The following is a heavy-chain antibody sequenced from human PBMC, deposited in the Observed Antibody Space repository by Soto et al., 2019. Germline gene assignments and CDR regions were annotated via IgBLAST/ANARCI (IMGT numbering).Heavy chain of an antibody. CDR2: IRSKANSYAT. J-gene: IGHJ4*02. CDR1: GFTFSGSA. D-gene: IGHD3-10*01. V-gene: IGHV3-73*01. CDR3: TRHVDHYGSGIHWDY. Sequence: PGGSLRLSCAASGFTFSGSAMHWVRQASGKGLEWVGRIRSKANSYATAYAASVKGRFTISRDDSKNTAYLQMNSLKTEDTAVYYCTRHVDHYGSGIHWDYWGQGTLVTVSS.